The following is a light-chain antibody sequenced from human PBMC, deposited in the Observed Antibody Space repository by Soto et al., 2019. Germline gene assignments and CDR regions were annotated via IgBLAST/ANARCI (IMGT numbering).Light chain of an antibody. Sequence: EIVLTQSPATLSLSPGERATLSCRASRGVTTTYLAWYQHKPGQAPRLLIYGASNRATGIPDRFSGSGSGTDFTLTIIRLVPEDFAVYFCQQYCGSPLFTFGPGTKVDFK. CDR1: RGVTTTY. J-gene: IGKJ3*01. V-gene: IGKV3-20*01. CDR2: GAS. CDR3: QQYCGSPLFT.